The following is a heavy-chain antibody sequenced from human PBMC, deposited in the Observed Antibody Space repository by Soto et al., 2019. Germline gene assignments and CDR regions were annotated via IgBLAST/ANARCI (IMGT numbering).Heavy chain of an antibody. J-gene: IGHJ2*01. CDR1: GFTFSSYG. CDR2: IWYDGSNK. CDR3: ARIPQIAVAGTRFGYFAL. Sequence: QVQLEESGGGVVQPGRSLRLSCAASGFTFSSYGMHWVRQAPGKGLEWVAVIWYDGSNKYYADSVTGRFTISRDNSKNTLYLQMNSLGAEDTAVYYCARIPQIAVAGTRFGYFALCGRGTLFTVSS. D-gene: IGHD6-19*01. V-gene: IGHV3-33*01.